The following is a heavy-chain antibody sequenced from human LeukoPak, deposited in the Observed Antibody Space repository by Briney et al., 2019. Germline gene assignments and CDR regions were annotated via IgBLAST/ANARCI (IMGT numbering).Heavy chain of an antibody. Sequence: GASVKVSCKASGGTFSSYAISWVRQAPGQGLEWMGRIIPILGIANYAQKFQGRVTITADKSTSTAYMELSSLRSEDTAVYYCARDIGDIVATIYSPIGFDYWGQGTLVTVSS. D-gene: IGHD5-12*01. CDR2: IIPILGIA. CDR3: ARDIGDIVATIYSPIGFDY. V-gene: IGHV1-69*04. CDR1: GGTFSSYA. J-gene: IGHJ4*02.